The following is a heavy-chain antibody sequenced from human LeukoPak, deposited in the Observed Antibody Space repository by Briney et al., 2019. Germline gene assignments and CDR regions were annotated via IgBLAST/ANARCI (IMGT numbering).Heavy chain of an antibody. CDR1: GGSFSGYY. Sequence: SETLSLTCAVSGGSFSGYYWTWIRQPPGKGLEWIGEINHSGSTNYNPSLKSRVTISVDTSKNQFSLKLSSVTAADTAVYYCARGGWSRSIVVVPAALTQNFDYWGQGTLVTVSS. CDR3: ARGGWSRSIVVVPAALTQNFDY. CDR2: INHSGST. D-gene: IGHD2-2*01. J-gene: IGHJ4*02. V-gene: IGHV4-34*01.